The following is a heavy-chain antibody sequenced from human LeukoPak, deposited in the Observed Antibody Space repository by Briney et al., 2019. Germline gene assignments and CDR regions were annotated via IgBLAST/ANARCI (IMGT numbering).Heavy chain of an antibody. CDR2: ISYDGSNK. D-gene: IGHD5/OR15-5a*01. Sequence: GGSLRLSCAASGFTFSSYGMHWVRQAPGKGLEWVAVISYDGSNKYYADSVKGRFTISRDNSKNTLYLQMNSLRAEDTAVYYCAKDVSFDYWGQGTLVTVSS. J-gene: IGHJ4*02. CDR1: GFTFSSYG. CDR3: AKDVSFDY. V-gene: IGHV3-30*18.